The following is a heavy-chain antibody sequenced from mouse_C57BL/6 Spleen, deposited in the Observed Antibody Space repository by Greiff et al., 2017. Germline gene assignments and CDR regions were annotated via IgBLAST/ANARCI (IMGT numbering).Heavy chain of an antibody. Sequence: VQLQQSGPELVKHGASVKISCKASGYAFSSSWMNWVKQRPGKGLEWIGRIYPGDGDTNYNGKFKGKATLTADKSSSTAYMQLSSLPSEDSAVYFCARKRAYYSNYFDYWGQGTTLTVSS. CDR2: IYPGDGDT. V-gene: IGHV1-82*01. CDR1: GYAFSSSW. J-gene: IGHJ2*01. D-gene: IGHD2-5*01. CDR3: ARKRAYYSNYFDY.